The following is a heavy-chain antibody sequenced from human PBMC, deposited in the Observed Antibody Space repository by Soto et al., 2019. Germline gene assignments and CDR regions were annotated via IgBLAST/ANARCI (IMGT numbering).Heavy chain of an antibody. CDR1: GFTFSSYA. J-gene: IGHJ4*02. CDR2: ISYDGSNK. CDR3: EREDQYSSRGFDY. V-gene: IGHV3-30-3*01. Sequence: GGSLRLSCAASGFTFSSYAMHWVRQAPGKGLEWVAVISYDGSNKYYADSVKGRFTISRDNSKNTLYLQMNSLRAEDTAVYYCEREDQYSSRGFDYWGQGTLVTVSS. D-gene: IGHD5-18*01.